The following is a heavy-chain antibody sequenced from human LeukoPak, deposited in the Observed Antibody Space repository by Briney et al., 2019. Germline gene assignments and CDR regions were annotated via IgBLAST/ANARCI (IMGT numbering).Heavy chain of an antibody. Sequence: SETLSLTCTVSGGSISSSSYYWGWIRQPPGKGLEWIGSIYYSGSTYYNPSLKSRVTISVDTSKNQFSLKLSSVTAADTAVYYCARIEIGGQLGGYSYGTDAFDIWGQGTMVTVSS. V-gene: IGHV4-39*01. CDR3: ARIEIGGQLGGYSYGTDAFDI. J-gene: IGHJ3*02. CDR2: IYYSGST. CDR1: GGSISSSSYY. D-gene: IGHD5-18*01.